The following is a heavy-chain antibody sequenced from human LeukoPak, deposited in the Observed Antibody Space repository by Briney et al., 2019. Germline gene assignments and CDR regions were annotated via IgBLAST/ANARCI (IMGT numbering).Heavy chain of an antibody. CDR3: AKALSSRDGCNPHY. J-gene: IGHJ4*02. CDR1: GFTFSSYG. CDR2: ISYDGSNK. D-gene: IGHD5-24*01. V-gene: IGHV3-30*18. Sequence: GGSLRLSCAASGFTFSSYGMHWVRQAPGKGLEWVAVISYDGSNKYYADSVKGRFTISRDNSKNTLYLQMNSLRAEDTAVYYCAKALSSRDGCNPHYWGQGTLVTVSS.